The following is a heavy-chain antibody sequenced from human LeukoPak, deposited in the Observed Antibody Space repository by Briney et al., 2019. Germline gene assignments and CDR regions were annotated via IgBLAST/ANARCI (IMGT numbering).Heavy chain of an antibody. V-gene: IGHV3-48*01. Sequence: GGSLRLSCAASGFTFSSYSMNWVRQAPGKGLEWVSYISSSSSTIYYADSVKGRFTISRDNAKNSLYLQMNSLRAEDTAVYYCARVVSNWFDPWGQGTLVTVSS. J-gene: IGHJ5*02. CDR1: GFTFSSYS. D-gene: IGHD2-21*01. CDR3: ARVVSNWFDP. CDR2: ISSSSSTI.